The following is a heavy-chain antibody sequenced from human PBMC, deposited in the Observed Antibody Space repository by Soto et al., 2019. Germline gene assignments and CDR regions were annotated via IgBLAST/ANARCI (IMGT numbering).Heavy chain of an antibody. CDR2: IWYDGSNK. J-gene: IGHJ3*02. V-gene: IGHV3-33*01. D-gene: IGHD3-16*01. CDR3: ARPGGGGDAFDI. Sequence: QVQLVESGGGVVQPRRSLRLSCAASGFTFSSYGMHWVRQAPGKGLEWVAVIWYDGSNKYYADSVKGRFTISRDNSKNTLYLQMNSLRAEDTAVYYCARPGGGGDAFDIWGQGTMVTVSS. CDR1: GFTFSSYG.